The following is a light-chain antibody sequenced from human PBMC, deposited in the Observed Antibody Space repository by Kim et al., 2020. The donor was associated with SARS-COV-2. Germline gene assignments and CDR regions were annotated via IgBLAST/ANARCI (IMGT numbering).Light chain of an antibody. J-gene: IGLJ1*01. V-gene: IGLV3-21*04. CDR1: NMGRNS. CDR2: YDS. CDR3: QVWDSTSDHPV. Sequence: APEKTARITCGGNNMGRNSVHWYQQGPGQAPRLVIYYDSDRPSGIPERFSGSNSGNTATLTISRAEAGDEADYYCQVWDSTSDHPVFGTGTKVTVL.